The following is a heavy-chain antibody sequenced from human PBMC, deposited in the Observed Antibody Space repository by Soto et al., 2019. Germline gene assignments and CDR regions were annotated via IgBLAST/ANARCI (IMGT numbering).Heavy chain of an antibody. V-gene: IGHV1-69*13. CDR2: IIPIFGTA. Sequence: ASVKVSCKASGGTFSSYAISWVRQAPGQGLEWMGGIIPIFGTANYAQKFQGRVTITADESTSAAYMELSSLRSEDTAVYYCASHYDSSGHTAYFDYWGQGTLVTVSS. D-gene: IGHD3-22*01. CDR3: ASHYDSSGHTAYFDY. CDR1: GGTFSSYA. J-gene: IGHJ4*02.